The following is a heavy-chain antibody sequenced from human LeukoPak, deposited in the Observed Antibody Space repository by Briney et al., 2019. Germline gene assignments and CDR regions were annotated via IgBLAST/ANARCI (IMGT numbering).Heavy chain of an antibody. V-gene: IGHV1-46*01. D-gene: IGHD3-3*01. CDR3: ARDKGVTIFGAPDV. Sequence: EASVKVSCKASGYTFTRYYIYWVRQAPGQGLEWMGIINPSGGSTNYTQKFQGRVTMTRDTSTSTVYMELSGLRSEDTAVYYCARDKGVTIFGAPDVWGQGTTVTVSS. J-gene: IGHJ6*02. CDR1: GYTFTRYY. CDR2: INPSGGST.